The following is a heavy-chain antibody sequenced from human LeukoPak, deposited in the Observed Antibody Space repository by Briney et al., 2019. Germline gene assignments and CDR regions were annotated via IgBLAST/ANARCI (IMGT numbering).Heavy chain of an antibody. V-gene: IGHV3-23*01. CDR2: FSFNGEST. CDR3: AKGGYSNGRYYYYYMDV. J-gene: IGHJ6*03. CDR1: GFTFSNYW. Sequence: GGSLRLSCAASGFTFSNYWMHWVRQVPGKGLEWVSSFSFNGESTYYADSAKGRFTISRDNSKNTLYLQMNSLRAEDTAVYYCAKGGYSNGRYYYYYMDVWGEGTTVTVSS. D-gene: IGHD5-18*01.